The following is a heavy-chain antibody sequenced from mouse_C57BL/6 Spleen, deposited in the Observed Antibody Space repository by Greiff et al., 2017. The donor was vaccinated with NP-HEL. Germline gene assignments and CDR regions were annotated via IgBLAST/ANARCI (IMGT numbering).Heavy chain of an antibody. D-gene: IGHD1-1*01. V-gene: IGHV1-39*01. CDR3: ARWPDYDGSNYFDD. Sequence: VQLQQSGPELVKPGASVKISCKASGYSFTDYNMNWVKQSNGKGLEWIGVINPNYGTTSYNEKFKGKATLTVDQSSSTAYMQLNSLTSEDSAVYYCARWPDYDGSNYFDDWGQGTTLTVSS. J-gene: IGHJ2*01. CDR2: INPNYGTT. CDR1: GYSFTDYN.